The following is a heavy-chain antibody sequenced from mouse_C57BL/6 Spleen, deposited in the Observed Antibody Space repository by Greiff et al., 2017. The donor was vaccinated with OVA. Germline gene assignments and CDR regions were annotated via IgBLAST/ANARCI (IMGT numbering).Heavy chain of an antibody. CDR3: ARTYYYGSRGYYYAMDY. Sequence: EVQVVESGGGLVQPGGSLKLSCAASGFTFSDYYMYWVRQTPEKRLEWVAYISNGGGSTYYPDTVKGRFTISRDNAKNTLYLQMSRLKSEDTAMYYCARTYYYGSRGYYYAMDYWGQGTSVTVSS. J-gene: IGHJ4*01. V-gene: IGHV5-12*01. D-gene: IGHD1-1*01. CDR1: GFTFSDYY. CDR2: ISNGGGST.